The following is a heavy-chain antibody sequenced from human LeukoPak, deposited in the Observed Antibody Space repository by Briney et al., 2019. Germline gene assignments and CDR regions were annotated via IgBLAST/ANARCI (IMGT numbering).Heavy chain of an antibody. CDR3: ARDPNYHYDASGYTLGF. D-gene: IGHD3-22*01. Sequence: GALVKVSCKASGYTFTGYHMHWVRQAPGQGLEWMGWINPNSGGTSYAQKFQGRVTMTRDTSISTAYMELSRLTSDDTAVYYCARDPNYHYDASGYTLGFWGQGTLVTVSS. J-gene: IGHJ4*02. CDR2: INPNSGGT. CDR1: GYTFTGYH. V-gene: IGHV1-2*02.